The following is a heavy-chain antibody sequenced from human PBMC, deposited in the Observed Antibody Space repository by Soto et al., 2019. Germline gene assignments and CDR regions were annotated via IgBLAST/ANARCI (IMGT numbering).Heavy chain of an antibody. D-gene: IGHD2-2*02. Sequence: ASVKVSCKASGCTFTSYAMHWVRQAPGQRLEWMGWINAGNGNTKYSQKFQGRVTITRDTSASTAYMELSSLRSEDTAVYYCAVVVVPAAIPYFDYWGQGTLVTVSS. V-gene: IGHV1-3*01. CDR2: INAGNGNT. CDR3: AVVVVPAAIPYFDY. J-gene: IGHJ4*02. CDR1: GCTFTSYA.